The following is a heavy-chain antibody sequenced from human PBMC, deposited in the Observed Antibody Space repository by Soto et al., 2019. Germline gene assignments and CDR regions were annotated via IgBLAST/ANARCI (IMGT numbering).Heavy chain of an antibody. Sequence: QAQLAQSGAAVKKPGASLKVSCQASGYTFTAQYLNWVRKAPGEGLEWMGWINPTTGATRYAQKFQGRVTMTRDTSMSTAYLEVRSLRPDDTAVYYCAKGDSSWVSWFDPWGQGTLVNVSS. CDR1: GYTFTAQY. CDR2: INPTTGAT. D-gene: IGHD6-19*01. J-gene: IGHJ5*02. CDR3: AKGDSSWVSWFDP. V-gene: IGHV1-2*02.